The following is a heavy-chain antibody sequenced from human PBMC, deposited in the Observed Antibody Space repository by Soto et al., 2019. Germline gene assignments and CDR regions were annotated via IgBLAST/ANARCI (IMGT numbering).Heavy chain of an antibody. V-gene: IGHV1-3*01. CDR3: ARGPGGPDGPGDY. CDR1: GYTFTSYA. D-gene: IGHD2-15*01. Sequence: QAQLVQSGAEVKKPGASVKVSCKASGYTFTSYAMHWVRQAPGQRLEWMGWINAGNGNTKYSQKFQGKVTITRDTSASTAYRELSSLRSEDTAVYYCARGPGGPDGPGDYWGQGTLVTVSS. J-gene: IGHJ4*02. CDR2: INAGNGNT.